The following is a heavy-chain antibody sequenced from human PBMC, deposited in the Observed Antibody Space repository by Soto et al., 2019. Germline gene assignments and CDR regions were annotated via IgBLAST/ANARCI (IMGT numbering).Heavy chain of an antibody. CDR2: MNPNSGNT. D-gene: IGHD3-9*01. Sequence: ASVKVSCKASGYTFTSYDINWVRQATGQGLEWMGWMNPNSGNTGYAQKFQGRVTMTRNTSISTAYMELSSQRSEDTAVYYCARTPIGPLRYFDWLLPGAWGQGTLVTVSS. CDR1: GYTFTSYD. J-gene: IGHJ5*02. CDR3: ARTPIGPLRYFDWLLPGA. V-gene: IGHV1-8*01.